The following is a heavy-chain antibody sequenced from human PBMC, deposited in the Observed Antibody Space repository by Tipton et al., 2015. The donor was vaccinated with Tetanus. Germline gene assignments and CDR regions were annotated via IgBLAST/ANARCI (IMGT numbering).Heavy chain of an antibody. CDR3: AKALGRSSWYGT. V-gene: IGHV3-23*01. D-gene: IGHD6-13*01. CDR2: ITGGNT. Sequence: SLRLSCAVSGFMFGNYRMNWVRQAPGKGLEWVSGITGGNTYYADSVKDRFTISRDNSKNTLSLQMNSLRGEDTAVYYCAKALGRSSWYGTWGQGTLVTVSS. CDR1: GFMFGNYR. J-gene: IGHJ5*02.